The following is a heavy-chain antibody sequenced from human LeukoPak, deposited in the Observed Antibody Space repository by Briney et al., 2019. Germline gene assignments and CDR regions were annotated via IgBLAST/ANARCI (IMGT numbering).Heavy chain of an antibody. CDR2: INHSGST. CDR3: ASTQKGYCSGGSCTYYYYMDV. D-gene: IGHD2-15*01. J-gene: IGHJ6*03. V-gene: IGHV4-34*01. Sequence: PSETLSLTCAVYGGSFSGYYWSWIRQPPGKGLEWVGEINHSGSTNYNPSLKSRVTISVDTSKNQFSLKLSSVTAADTAVYYCASTQKGYCSGGSCTYYYYMDVWGKGTTVTVSS. CDR1: GGSFSGYY.